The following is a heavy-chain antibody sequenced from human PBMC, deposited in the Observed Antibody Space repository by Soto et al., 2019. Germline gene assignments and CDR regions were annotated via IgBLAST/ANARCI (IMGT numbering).Heavy chain of an antibody. CDR3: ARSVLRFSESSDY. CDR2: IYYSGST. D-gene: IGHD3-3*01. Sequence: PSETLSLTCTVSGGSISSGGYYWSWIRQHPGKGLEWIGYIYYSGSTYYNPSLKSRVTISVDTSKNQFSLKLSSVTAADTAVYYCARSVLRFSESSDYWGPGPLVTVSS. J-gene: IGHJ4*02. V-gene: IGHV4-31*03. CDR1: GGSISSGGYY.